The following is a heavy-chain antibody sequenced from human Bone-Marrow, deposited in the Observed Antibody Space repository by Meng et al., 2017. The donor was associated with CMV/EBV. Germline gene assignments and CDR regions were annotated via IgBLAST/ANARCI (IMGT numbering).Heavy chain of an antibody. V-gene: IGHV3-15*01. CDR1: GFTFSSYA. J-gene: IGHJ4*02. CDR3: ARVGGSHYSDY. D-gene: IGHD1-26*01. Sequence: GGSLRLSCAASGFTFSSYAMHWVRQAPGKGLEWVGRIKSKTDGGTTDYTAPVKGRFTISRDDSKNTLYLQMNSLKTEDTAVYYCARVGGSHYSDYWGQGTLVTVSS. CDR2: IKSKTDGGTT.